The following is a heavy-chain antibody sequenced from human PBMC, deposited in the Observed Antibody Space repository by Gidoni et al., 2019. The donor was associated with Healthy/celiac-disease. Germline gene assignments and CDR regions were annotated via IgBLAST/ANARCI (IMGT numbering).Heavy chain of an antibody. CDR1: GGSFSGYY. J-gene: IGHJ4*02. CDR3: ARDYGDYDHVDY. Sequence: QVQLQQWGAGLLKPSETLSLTCAVYGGSFSGYYWSWIRQPPGKGLEWIGEINHSGSTNYNPSLKSRVTISVDTSKNQFSLKLSSVTAADTAVYYCARDYGDYDHVDYWGQGTLVTVSS. D-gene: IGHD4-17*01. CDR2: INHSGST. V-gene: IGHV4-34*01.